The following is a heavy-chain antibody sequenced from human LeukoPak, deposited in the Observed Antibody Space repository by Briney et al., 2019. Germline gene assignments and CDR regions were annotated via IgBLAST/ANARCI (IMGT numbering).Heavy chain of an antibody. CDR1: GFIFTNYF. CDR2: IKHDGSEK. Sequence: PGGSLRLSCAASGFIFTNYFMSWVRQAPGKGLEWVASIKHDGSEKYYVDSVRGRFTISRDNTMNSLYLQMNSLRAEDTAVYYCAKVGAYYYGSGSYYAHHFDYWGQGTLVTVSS. D-gene: IGHD3-10*01. J-gene: IGHJ4*02. V-gene: IGHV3-7*03. CDR3: AKVGAYYYGSGSYYAHHFDY.